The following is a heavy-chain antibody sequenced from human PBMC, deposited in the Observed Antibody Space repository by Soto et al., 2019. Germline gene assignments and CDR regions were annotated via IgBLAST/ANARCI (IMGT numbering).Heavy chain of an antibody. CDR3: ARARYNRNYHWFDP. D-gene: IGHD1-7*01. CDR1: GGSISSSNW. CDR2: IYHSGST. Sequence: NPSETLSLTCAVSGGSISSSNWWSWVRQPPGKGLEWIGEIYHSGSTNYNPSLKSRVTISVDKSKNQFSLKLSSVTAADTAVYYCARARYNRNYHWFDPWGQGTLVTVSS. J-gene: IGHJ5*02. V-gene: IGHV4-4*02.